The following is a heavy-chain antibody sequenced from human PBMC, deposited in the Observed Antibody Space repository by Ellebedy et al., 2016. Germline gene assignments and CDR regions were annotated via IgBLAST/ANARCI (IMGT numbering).Heavy chain of an antibody. CDR3: AKADSGSFVKHVSWFDP. J-gene: IGHJ5*02. Sequence: GESLKISCAASGFSVSDNYMTWVRQAPGKGLEWVAVIWYDGTNKYYADSVKGRSTISRDNAKNSLYLQMNSLRAEDTALYYCAKADSGSFVKHVSWFDPWGQGTLVTVSS. CDR1: GFSVSDNY. D-gene: IGHD1-26*01. CDR2: IWYDGTNK. V-gene: IGHV3-33*03.